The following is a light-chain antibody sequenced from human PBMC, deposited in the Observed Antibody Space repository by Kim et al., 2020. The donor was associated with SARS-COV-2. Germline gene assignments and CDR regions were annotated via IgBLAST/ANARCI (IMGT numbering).Light chain of an antibody. J-gene: IGLJ2*01. Sequence: SSELTQDPAVSVALGQTVTITCQGDSLRSYYATWYQQKPGKASKVVIYGKDNRPSGVPDRFSGSSSGNTAYLTITGTQAGDEADYYCNSRDSNDYVVFGGGTKVTVL. CDR2: GKD. V-gene: IGLV3-19*01. CDR3: NSRDSNDYVV. CDR1: SLRSYY.